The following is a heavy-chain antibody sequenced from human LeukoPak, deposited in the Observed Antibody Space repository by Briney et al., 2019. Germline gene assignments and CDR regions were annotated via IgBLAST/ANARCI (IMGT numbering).Heavy chain of an antibody. CDR2: INWNGGST. D-gene: IGHD3-22*01. CDR1: GFTFDDYG. Sequence: PGGSLRLSCAASGFTFDDYGMSWVRQAPGKGLEWVSGINWNGGSTGYADSVKGRFTISRDNAKNSLYLQMNSLRAEDTALYYCARTYDSSGLDASDIWGQGTMVTVSS. CDR3: ARTYDSSGLDASDI. V-gene: IGHV3-20*04. J-gene: IGHJ3*02.